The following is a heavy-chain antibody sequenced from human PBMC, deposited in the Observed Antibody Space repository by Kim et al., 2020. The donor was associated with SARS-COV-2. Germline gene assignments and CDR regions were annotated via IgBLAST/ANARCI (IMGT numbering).Heavy chain of an antibody. J-gene: IGHJ4*02. Sequence: GGSLRLSCAASGFAFSSYAMSWVRQAPGKGLEWVSTISGSGGSTYYADSVEGRFTISRDNSKNTLYLQMNSLRDEDTAAYYCAKDRLGVVTNFDYWGQGTLVTVSS. CDR3: AKDRLGVVTNFDY. D-gene: IGHD3-3*01. V-gene: IGHV3-23*01. CDR2: ISGSGGST. CDR1: GFAFSSYA.